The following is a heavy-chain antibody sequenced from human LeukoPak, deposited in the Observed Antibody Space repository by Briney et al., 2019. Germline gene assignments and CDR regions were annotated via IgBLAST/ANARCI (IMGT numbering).Heavy chain of an antibody. CDR1: GYTFTSYY. J-gene: IGHJ4*02. Sequence: ASVKVSCKASGYTFTSYYMHWVRQAPGQGLEWMGIINPSGGSTSYAQKFQGRVTMTRDTSTSTVYMELSSLRSEDTAVYYCARGGKQQLAGGYFDYWGQGTLVTVSS. D-gene: IGHD6-13*01. CDR3: ARGGKQQLAGGYFDY. CDR2: INPSGGST. V-gene: IGHV1-46*01.